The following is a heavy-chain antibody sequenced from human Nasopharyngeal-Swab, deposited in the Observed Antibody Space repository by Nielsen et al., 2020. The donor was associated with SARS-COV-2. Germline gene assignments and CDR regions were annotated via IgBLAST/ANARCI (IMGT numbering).Heavy chain of an antibody. V-gene: IGHV4-59*13. CDR1: SDSISPYF. Sequence: GSLRLSCTVSSDSISPYFWNWIRQPPGMGLEWIGYISHSGSTNYTPSLKSRVTISIDTSKKQLSLKLRSVTAADTAVYYCARIDGWGAMDVWGQGTTVRLL. D-gene: IGHD3-10*01. CDR3: ARIDGWGAMDV. CDR2: ISHSGST. J-gene: IGHJ6*02.